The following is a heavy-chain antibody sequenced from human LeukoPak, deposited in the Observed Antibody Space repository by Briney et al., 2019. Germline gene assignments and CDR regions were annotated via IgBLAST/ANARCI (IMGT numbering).Heavy chain of an antibody. D-gene: IGHD3-22*01. Sequence: SGPTLVKPTQTLTLTCTFSGFSLSTSEVGVGWIRQPPGKALEWLALIYWDDDKRYSPSLKSRLTITKDTSKNQVVLTMTNMDPVDTATYYCAHRPNSYDSSVLFDYWGQGTLVTVSS. CDR1: GFSLSTSEVG. J-gene: IGHJ4*02. V-gene: IGHV2-5*02. CDR2: IYWDDDK. CDR3: AHRPNSYDSSVLFDY.